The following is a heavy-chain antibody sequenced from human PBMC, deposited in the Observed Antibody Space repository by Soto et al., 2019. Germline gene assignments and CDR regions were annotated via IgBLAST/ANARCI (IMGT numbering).Heavy chain of an antibody. CDR1: GYTFTSYA. Sequence: QVQLVQSGAEVKKPGASVKVSCKASGYTFTSYAMHWVRQAPGQRLEWMGWINAGNGNTKYSQKFQGRVTITRDTSASTAYMELSSLRSEDTAVYYCARGRVVMATIPDYWGQGTLVTVSS. CDR2: INAGNGNT. D-gene: IGHD2-21*01. V-gene: IGHV1-3*01. J-gene: IGHJ4*02. CDR3: ARGRVVMATIPDY.